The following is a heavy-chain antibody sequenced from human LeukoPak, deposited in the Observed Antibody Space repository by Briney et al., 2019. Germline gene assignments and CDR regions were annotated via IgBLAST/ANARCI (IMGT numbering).Heavy chain of an antibody. J-gene: IGHJ4*02. CDR2: INPSAGST. V-gene: IGHV1-46*01. CDR1: VYTFTTYF. D-gene: IGHD2-21*01. CDR3: VREYSGGHFDY. Sequence: ASVKVSCKASVYTFTTYFIHWMRQSPGQGLEWVGVINPSAGSTNYAQKFQGRVTMTRDTSTSTVYMDLSSLRSEDTAIYYCVREYSGGHFDYWGQGTLVTVSS.